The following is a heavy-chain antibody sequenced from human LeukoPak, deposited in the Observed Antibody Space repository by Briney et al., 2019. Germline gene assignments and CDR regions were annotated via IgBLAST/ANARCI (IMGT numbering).Heavy chain of an antibody. CDR2: ISGSGGST. CDR3: AKDRPDSSGYYY. V-gene: IGHV3-23*01. Sequence: GGSLRLSCAASEFVFSDYYMSWVRQAPGKGLEWVSAISGSGGSTYYADSVKGRFTISRDNSKNTLYLQMNSLRAEDTAVYYCAKDRPDSSGYYYWGQGTLVAVSS. J-gene: IGHJ4*02. CDR1: EFVFSDYY. D-gene: IGHD3-22*01.